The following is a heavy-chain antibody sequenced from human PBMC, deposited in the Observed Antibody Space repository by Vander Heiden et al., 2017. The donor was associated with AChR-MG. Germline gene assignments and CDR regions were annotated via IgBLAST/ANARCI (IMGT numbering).Heavy chain of an antibody. CDR3: AHIRLGPYGMDV. V-gene: IGHV2-5*02. Sequence: QITLKESGPTLVKPTQTLTLTCTFSGFSLSTSEVGVGWLRQPPGKALEWLALIYGDDDKRYSPSLERRLTITKDTSKNQVVLTMTNMDPVDTATYYCAHIRLGPYGMDVWGQGTTVTVSS. CDR2: IYGDDDK. CDR1: GFSLSTSEVG. J-gene: IGHJ6*02. D-gene: IGHD3-16*01.